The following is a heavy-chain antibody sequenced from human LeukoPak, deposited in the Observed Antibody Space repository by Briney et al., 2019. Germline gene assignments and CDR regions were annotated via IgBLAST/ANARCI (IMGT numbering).Heavy chain of an antibody. Sequence: SETLSLTCAVYGGSFSGYYWSWIRQPPGKGLEWIGEINHSGSTNYNPSLKSRVTISVDTSKNQFSLKLSSVTAADTAVYYCARLLAELYYYYGMDVWGQGTTVTVSS. CDR3: ARLLAELYYYYGMDV. CDR1: GGSFSGYY. CDR2: INHSGST. D-gene: IGHD1-26*01. J-gene: IGHJ6*02. V-gene: IGHV4-34*01.